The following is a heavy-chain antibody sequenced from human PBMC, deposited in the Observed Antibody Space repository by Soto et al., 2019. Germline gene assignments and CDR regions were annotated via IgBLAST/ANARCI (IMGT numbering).Heavy chain of an antibody. D-gene: IGHD4-4*01. CDR3: VRQAKLTTVTANVGYYYGLDV. Sequence: EVHLLESGGGLVQPGGSLRLSCAASGFTFSSYDMSWVRQAPGKGLDWVSVISGSGGGTYYADSVKGRFTISRDNSKNTLYLQMNSLRAEDTAVYYCVRQAKLTTVTANVGYYYGLDVWGQGTTVTVSS. V-gene: IGHV3-23*01. CDR2: ISGSGGGT. CDR1: GFTFSSYD. J-gene: IGHJ6*02.